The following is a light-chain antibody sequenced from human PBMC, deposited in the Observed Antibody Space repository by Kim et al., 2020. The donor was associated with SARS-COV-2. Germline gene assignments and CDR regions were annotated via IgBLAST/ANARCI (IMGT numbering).Light chain of an antibody. Sequence: VSPGQTASITCSGDKLGDKYACWYQQKPGQSPVLVIYQDSKRPSGIPERFSGSNSGNTATLIISGTQAMDEADYYCQAWDSSSYVFGTGTKVTVL. V-gene: IGLV3-1*01. CDR3: QAWDSSSYV. CDR1: KLGDKY. J-gene: IGLJ1*01. CDR2: QDS.